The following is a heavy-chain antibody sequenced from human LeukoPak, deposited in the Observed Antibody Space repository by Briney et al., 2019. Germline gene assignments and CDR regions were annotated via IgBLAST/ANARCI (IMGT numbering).Heavy chain of an antibody. CDR2: ICWNGGST. Sequence: GGSLRLSCAASGFTFDDYAMHWVRHAPGKGLEWVSGICWNGGSTGYADSVKGRFTISRDNAKNSLYLQMNSLRAEDTALYYCAKGYSSGYHLFDYWGQGILVTVSS. CDR3: AKGYSSGYHLFDY. V-gene: IGHV3-9*01. J-gene: IGHJ4*02. CDR1: GFTFDDYA. D-gene: IGHD6-19*01.